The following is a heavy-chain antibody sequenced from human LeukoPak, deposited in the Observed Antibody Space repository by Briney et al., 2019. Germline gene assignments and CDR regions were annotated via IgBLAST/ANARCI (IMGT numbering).Heavy chain of an antibody. CDR2: ISSSSSYI. J-gene: IGHJ4*02. CDR1: GFTFSSYS. Sequence: GGSLRLSCAASGFTFSSYSMNWVRQAPGKGLEWVSSISSSSSYIYYADSVKGRFTISRDNAKNSLYLQMNSLRAEDTAVYYCARDRDSSGYYLSGNYWGQGTLVTVSS. CDR3: ARDRDSSGYYLSGNY. D-gene: IGHD3-22*01. V-gene: IGHV3-21*01.